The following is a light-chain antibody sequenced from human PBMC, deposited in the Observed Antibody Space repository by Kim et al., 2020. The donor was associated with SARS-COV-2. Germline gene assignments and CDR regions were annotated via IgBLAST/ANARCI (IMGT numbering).Light chain of an antibody. J-gene: IGKJ2*01. CDR1: QSVNSRY. CDR2: GAS. Sequence: ENVLTQSPGTLSLSPGERATLSCRASQSVNSRYLAWYQQKPGQAPRPLIYGASNRATGIPDRFSGSGSGTDFTLTISRLEPEDFAVYYCQQYGRSPYTFGQGTKLEI. CDR3: QQYGRSPYT. V-gene: IGKV3-20*01.